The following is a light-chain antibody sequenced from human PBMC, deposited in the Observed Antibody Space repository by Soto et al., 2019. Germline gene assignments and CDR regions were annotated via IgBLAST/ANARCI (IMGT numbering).Light chain of an antibody. CDR2: EVS. CDR1: SSDVGGYNY. J-gene: IGLJ2*01. Sequence: QSALTQPASVSGSPGQSITISCTGTSSDVGGYNYVSWYQQHPGKAPKLMIYEVSNRPSGVSNHFSGSKSGNTASLTISVIKSEDEDEYDYYSYTNTGTPYVVFGGGTKLTVL. V-gene: IGLV2-14*01. CDR3: YSYTNTGTPYVV.